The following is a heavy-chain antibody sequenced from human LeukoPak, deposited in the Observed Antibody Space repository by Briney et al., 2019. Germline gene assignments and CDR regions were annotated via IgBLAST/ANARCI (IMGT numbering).Heavy chain of an antibody. V-gene: IGHV3-23*01. CDR3: AKDSDYGDYAFDY. D-gene: IGHD4-17*01. Sequence: GGSLRLSCAASGFTFSSYAMSWVRQAPGKGLEWVSAISGRGGSTYYADSVKGRFTISRDNSKNTLYLQMNSLRAEDTAVYYCAKDSDYGDYAFDYWGQGTLVTVSS. CDR2: ISGRGGST. CDR1: GFTFSSYA. J-gene: IGHJ4*02.